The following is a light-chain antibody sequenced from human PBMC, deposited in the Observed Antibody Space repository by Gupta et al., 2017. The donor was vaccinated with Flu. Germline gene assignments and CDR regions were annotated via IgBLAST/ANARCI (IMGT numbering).Light chain of an antibody. CDR3: HQDYVAPYT. Sequence: SLGERATINCKSSQSIFYSANNKNYLAWYQQKPGQPPKLLIYWASTRESGVPHRFDGSGSGTDFTLTISSLQAEDVAISYCHQDYVAPYTFGHGTKLDV. V-gene: IGKV4-1*01. CDR1: QSIFYSANNKNY. CDR2: WAS. J-gene: IGKJ3*01.